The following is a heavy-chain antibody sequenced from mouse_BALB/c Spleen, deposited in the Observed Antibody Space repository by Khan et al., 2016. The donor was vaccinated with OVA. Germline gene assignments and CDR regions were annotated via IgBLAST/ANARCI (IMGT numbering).Heavy chain of an antibody. Sequence: QVRLQQSGAELVKPGASVKLSCKTSGYTFTSYWIQWVKQRPGQGLGWIGQIFPGTGTTYYNENFKGKATLTVDTSSSTAYMQLSSLTSEDSAVYFCARGYFGNYEFVYCGQGTLVTVSP. CDR2: IFPGTGTT. D-gene: IGHD2-1*01. CDR3: ARGYFGNYEFVY. V-gene: IGHV1S132*01. J-gene: IGHJ3*01. CDR1: GYTFTSYW.